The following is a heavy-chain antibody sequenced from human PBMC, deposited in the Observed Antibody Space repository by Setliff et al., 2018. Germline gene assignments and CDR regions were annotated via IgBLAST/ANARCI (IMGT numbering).Heavy chain of an antibody. D-gene: IGHD6-13*01. CDR3: ARPLAAGELSGASDI. Sequence: SETLSLTCTVSGYSISSGYYWGWIRQPPGKGLEWIGSIYYSGSTNYNPSLKSRVTISVDTSKNQFSLKLSSVTAADTAVYYCARPLAAGELSGASDIWGQGTMVTVSS. V-gene: IGHV4-38-2*02. CDR2: IYYSGST. J-gene: IGHJ3*02. CDR1: GYSISSGYY.